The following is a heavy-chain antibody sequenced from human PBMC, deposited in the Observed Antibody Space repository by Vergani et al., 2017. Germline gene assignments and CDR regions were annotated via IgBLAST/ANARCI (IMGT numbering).Heavy chain of an antibody. CDR3: ARDLLPGTLLLLAY. CDR2: ISGSGHTK. Sequence: EVQLLESGGGLVQPGGSLRLSCAASGFTFSSYAMSWVRQAPGKGLEWISYISGSGHTKYYADSVKGRFAISRDNAKNSLYLQMNNLRVEDTAVYYCARDLLPGTLLLLAYWGQGTLISVSS. J-gene: IGHJ4*02. CDR1: GFTFSSYA. D-gene: IGHD1-7*01. V-gene: IGHV3-48*04.